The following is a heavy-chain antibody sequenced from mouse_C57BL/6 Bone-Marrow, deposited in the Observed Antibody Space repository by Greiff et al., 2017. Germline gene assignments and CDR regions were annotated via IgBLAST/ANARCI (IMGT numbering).Heavy chain of an antibody. Sequence: EVKLVESGGGLVKPGGSLKLSCAASGFTFSDYGMHWVRQAPGKGLEWVAYISTSSSTNYYADTVKGRFTISRDNARNTLYLQMSSLKSEDTAMYYCTRAGFAYWGQGTLVTVSA. CDR3: TRAGFAY. J-gene: IGHJ3*01. CDR1: GFTFSDYG. V-gene: IGHV5-17*03. CDR2: ISTSSSTN.